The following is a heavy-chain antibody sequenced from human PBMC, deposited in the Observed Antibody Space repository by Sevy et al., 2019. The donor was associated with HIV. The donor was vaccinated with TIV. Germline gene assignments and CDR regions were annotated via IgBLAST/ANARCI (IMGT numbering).Heavy chain of an antibody. Sequence: SETLSLTCRVSGVSISSDYWSWIRQPPGKEPEWIGYIHHSGNSNYKTSLKSRVTMSVDTSKNQFSLNLRSVSAADTAVYYCERSVAANYMDVWGKGTTVTVSS. CDR2: IHHSGNS. CDR1: GVSISSDY. J-gene: IGHJ6*03. V-gene: IGHV4-59*01. CDR3: ERSVAANYMDV. D-gene: IGHD1-26*01.